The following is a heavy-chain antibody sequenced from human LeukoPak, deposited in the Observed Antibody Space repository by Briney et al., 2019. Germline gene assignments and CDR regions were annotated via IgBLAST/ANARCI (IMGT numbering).Heavy chain of an antibody. J-gene: IGHJ4*02. CDR3: AKDGVVVTPNTTV. Sequence: GGSLRRSCAASGFTFSSYAMSWVRQAPGKGLDWVSAISGSGGSTYYADSVKGRFTISRDNSKNTLYLQMSSLRAEDTAVYYCAKDGVVVTPNTTVWGQGTLVTVSS. CDR1: GFTFSSYA. D-gene: IGHD3-22*01. CDR2: ISGSGGST. V-gene: IGHV3-23*01.